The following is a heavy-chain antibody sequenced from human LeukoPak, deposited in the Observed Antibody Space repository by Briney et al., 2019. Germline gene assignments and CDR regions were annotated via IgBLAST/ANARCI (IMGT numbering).Heavy chain of an antibody. Sequence: SETLSLTCAVYGGSFSSYYWSWIRQPPGKGLEWIGSIYYSGSTYYNPSLKSRVTISVDTSKNQFSLKLSSVTAADTAVYYCARNTVVVPAAPNWFDPWGQGTLVTVSS. CDR3: ARNTVVVPAAPNWFDP. CDR2: IYYSGST. V-gene: IGHV4-34*01. CDR1: GGSFSSYY. J-gene: IGHJ5*02. D-gene: IGHD2-2*01.